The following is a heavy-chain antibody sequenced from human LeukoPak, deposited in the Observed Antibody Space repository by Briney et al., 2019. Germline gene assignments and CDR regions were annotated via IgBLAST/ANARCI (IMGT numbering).Heavy chain of an antibody. CDR3: ASPKGGRYHEGFDY. D-gene: IGHD1-26*01. CDR2: VSDSGGNT. J-gene: IGHJ4*02. V-gene: IGHV3-23*01. CDR1: GFTLINYA. Sequence: GGSLRLSCAVSGFTLINYAMSWVRQAPGKGLEWVSAVSDSGGNTYYADSVKGRFTISRDNSKNRLYLQMNSLRAEDTAVYYCASPKGGRYHEGFDYWGQGTLVTVSS.